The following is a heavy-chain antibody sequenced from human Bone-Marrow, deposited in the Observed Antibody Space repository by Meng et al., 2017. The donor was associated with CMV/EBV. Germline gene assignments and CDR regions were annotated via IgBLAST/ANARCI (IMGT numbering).Heavy chain of an antibody. CDR1: GFTFSSYG. Sequence: GESLKISCAASGFTFSSYGMHWVRQAPGKGLEWVAIIWYDGSNKYYADSVKGRFTISRDNSKNTLYLQMNSLRAEDTAVYYCARSIVPAAADAFDIWGQGTMVTVSS. V-gene: IGHV3-33*01. CDR3: ARSIVPAAADAFDI. CDR2: IWYDGSNK. D-gene: IGHD2-2*01. J-gene: IGHJ3*02.